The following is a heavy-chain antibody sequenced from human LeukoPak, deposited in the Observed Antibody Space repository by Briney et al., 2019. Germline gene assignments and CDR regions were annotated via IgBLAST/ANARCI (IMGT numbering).Heavy chain of an antibody. CDR3: ARAKGGGGYSGSSTARFDP. V-gene: IGHV7-4-1*02. D-gene: IGHD1-26*01. CDR2: INTNTGNP. Sequence: ASVKVSCKASGYTFTSYAMNWVRPAPGQGLEWVGWINTNTGNPTYAQGFTGRFVFSLDTSVSTAYLQISSLKAEDTAVYYCARAKGGGGYSGSSTARFDPWGQGTLVTVSS. J-gene: IGHJ5*02. CDR1: GYTFTSYA.